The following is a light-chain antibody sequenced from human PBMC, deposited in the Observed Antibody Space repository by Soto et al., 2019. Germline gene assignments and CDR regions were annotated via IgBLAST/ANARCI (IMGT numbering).Light chain of an antibody. CDR1: SSNIGSNY. Sequence: QSVLTQPPSPSGTPGQRVTISCSGSSSNIGSNYVYWYQQLPGTAPKLLIYRNNQRPSGVPDRFSGSKSGTSASLAISGLRSEDEADYYCAAWDDSLSGLFGGGTKLTVL. V-gene: IGLV1-47*01. CDR2: RNN. J-gene: IGLJ2*01. CDR3: AAWDDSLSGL.